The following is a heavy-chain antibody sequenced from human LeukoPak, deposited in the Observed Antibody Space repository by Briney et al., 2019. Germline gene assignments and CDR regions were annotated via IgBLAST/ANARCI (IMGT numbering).Heavy chain of an antibody. CDR3: ARGAGELYYYGSEYYMDV. CDR2: IYTSGST. D-gene: IGHD3-10*01. CDR1: GGSISSGSYY. Sequence: SETLSLTCTVSGGSISSGSYYWSWIRQPAGKGLEWIGRIYTSGSTNYNPSLKSRVTISVDTSKNQFSLKLSSVTAADTAVYYCARGAGELYYYGSEYYMDVWGKGTTVTVSS. J-gene: IGHJ6*03. V-gene: IGHV4-61*02.